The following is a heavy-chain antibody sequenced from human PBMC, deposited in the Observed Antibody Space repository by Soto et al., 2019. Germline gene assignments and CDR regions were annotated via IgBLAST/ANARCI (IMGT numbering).Heavy chain of an antibody. CDR2: ISYDGSNK. D-gene: IGHD4-17*01. J-gene: IGHJ2*01. V-gene: IGHV3-30-3*01. CDR3: ARDPTADWYFDL. CDR1: GFTFSSYA. Sequence: ESGGGVVQPGRSLRLSCAASGFTFSSYAMHWVRQAPGKGLEWVAVISYDGSNKYYADSVKGRFTISRDNSKNTLYLQMNSLRAEDTAVYYCARDPTADWYFDLWGRGTLVTVSS.